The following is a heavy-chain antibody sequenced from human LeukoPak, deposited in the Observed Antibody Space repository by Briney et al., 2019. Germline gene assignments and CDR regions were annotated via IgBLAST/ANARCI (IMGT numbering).Heavy chain of an antibody. V-gene: IGHV3-9*01. D-gene: IGHD3-9*01. CDR3: AKAEGLDILTGYDY. CDR2: ISWNSGSI. Sequence: PGGSLRLSCAASGFTLDDYAMHWVRQAPGKGLEWVSGISWNSGSIGYADSVKGRFTISRDNAKNSLYLQMNSLRAEDTALYYCAKAEGLDILTGYDYWGQGTLVAVSS. CDR1: GFTLDDYA. J-gene: IGHJ4*02.